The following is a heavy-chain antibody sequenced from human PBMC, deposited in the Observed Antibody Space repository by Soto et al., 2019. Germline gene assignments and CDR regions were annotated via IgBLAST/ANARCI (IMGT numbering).Heavy chain of an antibody. V-gene: IGHV4-59*01. J-gene: IGHJ4*02. Sequence: PSETLSLTCTVSGGSISSYYWSWIRQPPGKGLEWIGYIYYSGSTNYNPSLKSRVTISVDTSKNQFSLKLSSVTAADTAVYYCAREISLGETFDYWGQGTLVTVSS. D-gene: IGHD3-16*02. CDR3: AREISLGETFDY. CDR2: IYYSGST. CDR1: GGSISSYY.